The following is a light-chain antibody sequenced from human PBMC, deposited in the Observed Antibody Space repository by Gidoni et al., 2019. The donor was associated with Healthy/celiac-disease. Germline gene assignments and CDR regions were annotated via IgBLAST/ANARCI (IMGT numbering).Light chain of an antibody. CDR3: QQRRNWPIT. Sequence: EIVLTQTPATLSLSPGERATLYCRASQSVSSYLAWYQQKPGQAPRLLIYDASNRATGITARFSGSGSGTDFTLTISSLEPEDFAVYYCQQRRNWPITFGQGTRLEIK. V-gene: IGKV3-11*01. J-gene: IGKJ5*01. CDR2: DAS. CDR1: QSVSSY.